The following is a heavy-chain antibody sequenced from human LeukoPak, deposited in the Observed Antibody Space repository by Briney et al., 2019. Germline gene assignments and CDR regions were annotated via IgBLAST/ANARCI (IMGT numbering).Heavy chain of an antibody. J-gene: IGHJ4*02. D-gene: IGHD3-10*01. CDR3: TLGSY. CDR1: GYTFTKYA. CDR2: INTNAGNP. Sequence: GASVKVSCKASGYTFTKYAINWVRQAPGQGLEWMGWINTNAGNPSYARDFTGRFVFSLDTSVNSAFLQINNLKAEDTAFYYCTLGSYWGQGTLVTVSS. V-gene: IGHV7-4-1*02.